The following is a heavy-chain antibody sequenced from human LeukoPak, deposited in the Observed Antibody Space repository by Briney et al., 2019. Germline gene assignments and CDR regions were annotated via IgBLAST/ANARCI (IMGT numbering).Heavy chain of an antibody. Sequence: SETLSLTCAVYGGSFSGYYWSWIRQPPGKGLEWIGEINHSGSTNYNPSLKSRVTISVDTSKNQFSLKLSSVTAADTAVYYCARRPTIFDYWFDPWGQGTLVTVSS. CDR2: INHSGST. V-gene: IGHV4-34*01. CDR1: GGSFSGYY. CDR3: ARRPTIFDYWFDP. J-gene: IGHJ5*02. D-gene: IGHD3-3*01.